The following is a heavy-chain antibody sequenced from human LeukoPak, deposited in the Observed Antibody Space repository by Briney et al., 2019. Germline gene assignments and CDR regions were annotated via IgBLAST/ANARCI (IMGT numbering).Heavy chain of an antibody. CDR2: INPNRGGT. V-gene: IGHV1-2*06. J-gene: IGHJ4*02. CDR1: GYTFTGYY. CDR3: ARDTYYYDSSGFAD. D-gene: IGHD3-22*01. Sequence: ASVTVSCKASGYTFTGYYMHWGRQAPGPGLGWMGRINPNRGGTNYAQQFQARGTITRETAISTAYMELSRLRSDDTAVYYCARDTYYYDSSGFADWGQGTLVTVSS.